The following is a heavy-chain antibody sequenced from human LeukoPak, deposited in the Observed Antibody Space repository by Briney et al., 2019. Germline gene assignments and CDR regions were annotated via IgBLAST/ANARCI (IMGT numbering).Heavy chain of an antibody. J-gene: IGHJ6*02. Sequence: GESLKTSCKGSGYSFTSYWIGWVRQMPGKGLEWMGIIYPGDSDTRYSPSFQGQVTISADKSISTAYLQWSSLKASDTAMYYCARSTGELRNGYYYYYGMDVWGQGTTVTVSS. CDR1: GYSFTSYW. V-gene: IGHV5-51*01. CDR2: IYPGDSDT. D-gene: IGHD1-26*01. CDR3: ARSTGELRNGYYYYYGMDV.